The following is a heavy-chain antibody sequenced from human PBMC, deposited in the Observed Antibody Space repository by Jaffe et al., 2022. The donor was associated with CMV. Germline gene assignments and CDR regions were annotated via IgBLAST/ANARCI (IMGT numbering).Heavy chain of an antibody. J-gene: IGHJ5*02. Sequence: QVQLQQWGAGLLKPSETLSLTCAVYGGSFSGYYWSWIRQPPGKGLEWIGEINHSGSTNYNPSLKSRVTISVDTSKNQFSLKLSSVTAADTAVYYCARGRGKYCSGGSCYRGPNWFDPWGQGTLVTVSS. CDR3: ARGRGKYCSGGSCYRGPNWFDP. CDR2: INHSGST. D-gene: IGHD2-15*01. CDR1: GGSFSGYY. V-gene: IGHV4-34*01.